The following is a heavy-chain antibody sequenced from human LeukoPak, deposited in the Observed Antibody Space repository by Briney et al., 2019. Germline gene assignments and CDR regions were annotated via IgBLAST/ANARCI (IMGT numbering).Heavy chain of an antibody. V-gene: IGHV4-39*07. Sequence: SETLSLTCTVSGGSISTNNYYWGWIRQPPGKGLEWIGRIYSSGSTNYNPSLQSRVTISVDTSKNQFSLKLSSVTAADTAVYYCARKGDVWGKGTTVTVSS. J-gene: IGHJ6*04. CDR3: ARKGDV. CDR2: IYSSGST. CDR1: GGSISTNNYY.